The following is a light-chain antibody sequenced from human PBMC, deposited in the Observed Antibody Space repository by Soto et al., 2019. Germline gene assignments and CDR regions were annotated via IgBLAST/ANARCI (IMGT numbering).Light chain of an antibody. CDR1: QYINTR. J-gene: IGKJ1*01. Sequence: EIVLTQSPATLSXXXXXXXXXXXRASQYINTRLAWYQHRPGQAPRLLIYQTSLRAAGIPARFSGSGSGTEFTLTISSLQPDDFATYYCQQYNSYSRTFGQGTKVDIK. CDR3: QQYNSYSRT. V-gene: IGKV3D-15*01. CDR2: QTS.